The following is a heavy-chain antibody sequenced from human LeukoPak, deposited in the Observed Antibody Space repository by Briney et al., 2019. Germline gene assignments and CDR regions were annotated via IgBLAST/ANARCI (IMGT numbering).Heavy chain of an antibody. Sequence: PGKSLRLSCAASGFTFIDYGIHWVRQAPGKGLEWVGVIYSDGSNKYFIDSVKGRFTISRDDSKNTVFLQMNSLRVDDTSVYYCPRDLKSGYMDSWGQGTLVTVSS. CDR3: PRDLKSGYMDS. CDR2: IYSDGSNK. V-gene: IGHV3-33*01. J-gene: IGHJ4*02. CDR1: GFTFIDYG. D-gene: IGHD3-3*01.